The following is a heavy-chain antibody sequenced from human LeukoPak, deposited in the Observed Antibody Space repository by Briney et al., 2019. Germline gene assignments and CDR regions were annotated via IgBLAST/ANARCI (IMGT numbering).Heavy chain of an antibody. Sequence: ASVNVSCKASGYTFTSYGISWVRQAPAQGLEGMGWSSAYNGNTNYAQKLQGRVTMTTDTYTSTAYMELRSLRSDDTAVYYCARDYYGSGSYSQIWGQGTLVTVSS. CDR2: SSAYNGNT. CDR1: GYTFTSYG. V-gene: IGHV1-18*04. D-gene: IGHD3-10*01. J-gene: IGHJ4*02. CDR3: ARDYYGSGSYSQI.